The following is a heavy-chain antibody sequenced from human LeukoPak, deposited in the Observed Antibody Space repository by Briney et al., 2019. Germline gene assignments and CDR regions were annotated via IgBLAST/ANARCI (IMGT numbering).Heavy chain of an antibody. CDR3: AREFGETYYDFWSGYYSWFDP. J-gene: IGHJ5*02. V-gene: IGHV1-2*02. CDR2: IDPNSGGT. Sequence: ASVKVSCKASGYTFTGYYMHWVRQAPGQGLEWMGWIDPNSGGTNYAQKFQGRVTMTRDTSISTAYMELSRLRSDDTAVYYCAREFGETYYDFWSGYYSWFDPWGQGTLVTVSS. CDR1: GYTFTGYY. D-gene: IGHD3-3*01.